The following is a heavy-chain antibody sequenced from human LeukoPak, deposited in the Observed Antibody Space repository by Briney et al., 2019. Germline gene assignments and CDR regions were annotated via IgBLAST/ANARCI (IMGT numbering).Heavy chain of an antibody. CDR2: IKQDGSEK. V-gene: IGHV3-7*01. Sequence: PGGSLRLSCAASGFTFSSYWMSWVRQTPGKGLEWVANIKQDGSEKYYVDSVKGRFTISRDNAKNSLYLQMNSLRADDTAVYYCATDRVVVVTAIKNDAFDIWGQGTMVTVSS. D-gene: IGHD2-21*02. J-gene: IGHJ3*02. CDR3: ATDRVVVVTAIKNDAFDI. CDR1: GFTFSSYW.